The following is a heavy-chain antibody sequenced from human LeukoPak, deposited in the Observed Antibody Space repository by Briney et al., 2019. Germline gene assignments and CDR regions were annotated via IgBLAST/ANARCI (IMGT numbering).Heavy chain of an antibody. CDR2: MNPNTGNT. D-gene: IGHD6-25*01. Sequence: ASVKVSCKPSGYPFTGYYMHWVRQATGQGLEWMGWMNPNTGNTGYAQKFQGRVTMTRNTSISTAYMELSSLRSEDTAVYYCTRVRGYSNGRDYWGQGTLVTVSS. J-gene: IGHJ4*02. V-gene: IGHV1-8*02. CDR3: TRVRGYSNGRDY. CDR1: GYPFTGYY.